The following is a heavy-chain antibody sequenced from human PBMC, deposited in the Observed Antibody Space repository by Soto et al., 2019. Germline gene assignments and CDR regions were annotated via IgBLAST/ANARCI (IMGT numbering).Heavy chain of an antibody. J-gene: IGHJ4*02. CDR1: GYTFTGYY. CDR3: ATAYCSSTSCFFDY. D-gene: IGHD2-2*01. CDR2: INPNSGGT. V-gene: IGHV1-2*02. Sequence: ASVKVSCKDSGYTFTGYYMHWVRQAPGQGLEWMGWINPNSGGTNYAQKFQGRVTMTRDTSISTAYMELSRLRSDDTAVYYCATAYCSSTSCFFDYWGQGTLVTVSS.